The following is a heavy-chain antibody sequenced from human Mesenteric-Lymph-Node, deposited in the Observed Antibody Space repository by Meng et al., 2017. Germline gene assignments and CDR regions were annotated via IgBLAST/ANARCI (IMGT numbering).Heavy chain of an antibody. CDR2: ISAYNGNR. CDR1: GYTFTDFG. V-gene: IGHV1-18*01. Sequence: QVQLVQSGPEVKKPGASCKVSCKASGYTFTDFGISWVRQAPGQGLEWMGWISAYNGNRDYAQKFQGRVTMTTDTSTSTTYLELRNLGSDDTAVFYCTRDLGGVPGSFFDFWGQGTLVTVSS. D-gene: IGHD6-19*01. CDR3: TRDLGGVPGSFFDF. J-gene: IGHJ4*02.